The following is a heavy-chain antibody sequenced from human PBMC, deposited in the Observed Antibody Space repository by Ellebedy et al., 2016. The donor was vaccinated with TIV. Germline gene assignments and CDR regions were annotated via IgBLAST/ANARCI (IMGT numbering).Heavy chain of an antibody. CDR3: AKDVGDYSGSWYAPTDS. D-gene: IGHD6-13*01. Sequence: GESLKISCAASGFTFHDFTMHWVRQVPGKGLEWVSVIRWDGHSDYYADSVKGRFTISSDHRKSSLYLQMKSLTPDDAAFYYCAKDVGDYSGSWYAPTDSWGQGTLVTVSS. CDR2: IRWDGHSD. CDR1: GFTFHDFT. V-gene: IGHV3-43*01. J-gene: IGHJ4*02.